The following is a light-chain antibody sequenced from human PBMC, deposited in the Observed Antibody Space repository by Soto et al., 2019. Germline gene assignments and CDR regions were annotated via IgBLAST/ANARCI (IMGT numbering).Light chain of an antibody. CDR3: QQSYSTPTCT. Sequence: DIQMTQSPSSLSASVGDRVTITCRASQSISSYLNWYQQKPGKAPKLLIYAASSLQSGVPSRFSGSGSGTDFTLTISTLQPEDFTTYYGQQSYSTPTCTCGQETKVEIK. V-gene: IGKV1-39*01. CDR1: QSISSY. J-gene: IGKJ1*01. CDR2: AAS.